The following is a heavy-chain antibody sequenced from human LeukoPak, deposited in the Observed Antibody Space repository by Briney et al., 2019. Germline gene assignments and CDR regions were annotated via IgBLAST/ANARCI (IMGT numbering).Heavy chain of an antibody. V-gene: IGHV3-49*04. CDR2: IRSNAYGGTT. J-gene: IGHJ4*02. Sequence: GGSLRLSCTASRLTFGDYVMSWVGQAPGKGLEWVGFIRSNAYGGTTEYAASVKGRFTISRDDSKSIAYLQMNSLKTEDTAVYYCTRSITMIVVVIAPPHFDYWGQGTLVTVSS. D-gene: IGHD3-22*01. CDR1: RLTFGDYV. CDR3: TRSITMIVVVIAPPHFDY.